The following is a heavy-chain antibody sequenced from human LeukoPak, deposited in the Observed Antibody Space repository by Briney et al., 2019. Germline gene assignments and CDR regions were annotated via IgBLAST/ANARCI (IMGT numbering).Heavy chain of an antibody. CDR2: ISGSGDST. D-gene: IGHD6-19*01. V-gene: IGHV3-23*01. Sequence: GGSLRLSCAASGFTFSNYAMRWVRQAPGKGLEWVSGISGSGDSTYYAGSVKGRFTISRDNSKNTLYLQMNSLRAEDTALYYCAKDKSNSNGREYYFDYWGQGTLVTVSS. CDR1: GFTFSNYA. CDR3: AKDKSNSNGREYYFDY. J-gene: IGHJ4*02.